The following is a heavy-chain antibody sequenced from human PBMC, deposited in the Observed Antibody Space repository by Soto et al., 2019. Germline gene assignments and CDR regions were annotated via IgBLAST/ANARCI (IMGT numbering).Heavy chain of an antibody. CDR2: IDPSDSYT. Sequence: GESLKISCKGSGYSFTSYWISWVRQMPGKGLEWMGRIDPSDSYTNYSPTFQGHVTISADKSISTAYLKWSSLKASDTAMYYCARVYVPAAPNDAFDIWGQGTMVTVSS. V-gene: IGHV5-10-1*01. CDR3: ARVYVPAAPNDAFDI. D-gene: IGHD2-2*01. CDR1: GYSFTSYW. J-gene: IGHJ3*02.